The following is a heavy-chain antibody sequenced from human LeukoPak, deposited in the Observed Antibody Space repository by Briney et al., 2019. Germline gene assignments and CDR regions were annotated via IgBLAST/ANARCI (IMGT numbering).Heavy chain of an antibody. V-gene: IGHV4-61*02. CDR3: ARDGFPAVDRWFDP. CDR1: GGSISSGSYY. Sequence: PSETLSLTCTVSGGSISSGSYYWSWIRQPAGKGLEWIGRIYTSGSTNYNPSLKSRVTISVDTSKNQFSLKLSSVTAADTAVYYCARDGFPAVDRWFDPWGQGTLVTVSS. CDR2: IYTSGST. J-gene: IGHJ5*02. D-gene: IGHD3-22*01.